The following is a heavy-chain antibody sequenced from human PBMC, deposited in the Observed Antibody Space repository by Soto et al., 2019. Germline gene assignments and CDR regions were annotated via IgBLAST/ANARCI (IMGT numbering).Heavy chain of an antibody. CDR2: IYYSGST. J-gene: IGHJ5*02. CDR1: GGSISSGGYY. Sequence: ASETLSLTCTVSGGSISSGGYYWSWIRQHPGKGLEWIGYIYYSGSTYYNPSLKSRVTISVDTSKNQFSLKLSSVTAADTAVYYCARSRAFRTTNWFDPWGQGTLVTVSS. CDR3: ARSRAFRTTNWFDP. V-gene: IGHV4-31*03. D-gene: IGHD1-26*01.